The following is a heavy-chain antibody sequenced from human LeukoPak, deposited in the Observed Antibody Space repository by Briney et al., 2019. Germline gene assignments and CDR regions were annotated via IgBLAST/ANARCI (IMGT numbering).Heavy chain of an antibody. CDR1: GFTFSSYA. J-gene: IGHJ4*02. Sequence: PGESLRLSCAASGFTFSSYAMSWVRQAPGKGLEWVSVISGDGGSTNYADSVKGRFTISRDNSRNTLYLQMNSLRGEDTAEYFCAKDLANDTLVRGVIPDWGQGTLVTVSS. D-gene: IGHD3-10*01. V-gene: IGHV3-23*01. CDR2: ISGDGGST. CDR3: AKDLANDTLVRGVIPD.